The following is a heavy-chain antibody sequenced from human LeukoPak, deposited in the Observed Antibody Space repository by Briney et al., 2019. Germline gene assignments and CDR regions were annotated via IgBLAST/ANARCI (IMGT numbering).Heavy chain of an antibody. Sequence: PGGSLRLSCAASGFIFSTCALSWVRQAPGKGLEWVSATSGNGVKTYYADSVKGRFTISRDNSKNTLYLQMNSLRAEDTAVYYCAKDAGWPFDYWGQGTLVTVSS. J-gene: IGHJ4*02. CDR2: TSGNGVKT. CDR1: GFIFSTCA. V-gene: IGHV3-23*01. D-gene: IGHD6-19*01. CDR3: AKDAGWPFDY.